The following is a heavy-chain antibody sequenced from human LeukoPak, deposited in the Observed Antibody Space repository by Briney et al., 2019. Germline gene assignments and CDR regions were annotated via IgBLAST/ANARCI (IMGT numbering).Heavy chain of an antibody. CDR1: GYTFTSYG. CDR3: ARAYYDFWSGYRKNWFDP. V-gene: IGHV1-8*01. J-gene: IGHJ5*02. Sequence: ASVKVSCKASGYTFTSYGINWVRQATGQGLEWMGWMNPNSGNTGYAQKFQGRVTMTRNTSISTAYMELSSLRSEDTAVYYCARAYYDFWSGYRKNWFDPWGQGTLVTVSS. CDR2: MNPNSGNT. D-gene: IGHD3-3*01.